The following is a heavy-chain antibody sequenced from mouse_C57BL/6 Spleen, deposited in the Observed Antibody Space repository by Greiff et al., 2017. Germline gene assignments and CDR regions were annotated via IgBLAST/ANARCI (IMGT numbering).Heavy chain of an antibody. CDR2: FDPNSGGT. V-gene: IGHV1-72*01. D-gene: IGHD1-1*01. J-gene: IGHJ2*01. CDR3: ATSQYYYGSSLFDY. CDR1: GYTFTSYW. Sequence: QVQLQQPGAELVKPGASVKLSCKASGYTFTSYWMHWVKQRPGRGLEWIGRFDPNSGGTKYNEKFKSKATLTVDKPSSTAYMQLSSLTSEDSAVYYCATSQYYYGSSLFDYWGRGTTLTVSS.